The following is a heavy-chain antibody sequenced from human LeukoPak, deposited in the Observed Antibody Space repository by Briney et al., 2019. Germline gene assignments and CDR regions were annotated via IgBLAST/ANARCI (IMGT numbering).Heavy chain of an antibody. V-gene: IGHV3-66*01. CDR2: IYSGGDT. J-gene: IGHJ4*02. Sequence: QSGGSLRLSCAASGITVSRNYMSWVRQAPGKGLEWVSIIYSGGDTYYADSVKGRFTISRDNSKNTLYLQMNSLRAEDTAVYYCVRDIVPYSSNWYYFDYWGQGTLVTVSS. CDR3: VRDIVPYSSNWYYFDY. D-gene: IGHD6-13*01. CDR1: GITVSRNY.